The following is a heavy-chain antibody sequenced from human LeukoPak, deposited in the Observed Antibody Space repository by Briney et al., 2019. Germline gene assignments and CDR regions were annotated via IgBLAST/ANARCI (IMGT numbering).Heavy chain of an antibody. CDR1: AFTFSSYG. CDR2: IWYDGSNK. D-gene: IGHD4-17*01. V-gene: IGHV3-33*01. J-gene: IGHJ4*02. CDR3: ARAGTYGNFDY. Sequence: GGSLRLSCAESAFTFSSYGMHWVRQAPGKGLEWVAVIWYDGSNKYYADSVKGRFTISRDNSKNTLYLQMNSLRAEDTAVYYCARAGTYGNFDYWGQGTLVTVSS.